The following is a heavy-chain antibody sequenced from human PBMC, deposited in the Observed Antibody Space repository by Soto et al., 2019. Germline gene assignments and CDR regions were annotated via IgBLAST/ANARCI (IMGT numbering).Heavy chain of an antibody. J-gene: IGHJ4*02. V-gene: IGHV3-30*03. Sequence: PGGSLRLSCAASGFTFSSYGMHWVRQAPGKGLEWVAVISYDGSDKYYADSVKGRFTISRDNSKNTLYLQMNSLRAEDTAVYYCARVLTFGGVIDRLDYWGQGTLVTVSS. CDR3: ARVLTFGGVIDRLDY. CDR2: ISYDGSDK. D-gene: IGHD3-16*02. CDR1: GFTFSSYG.